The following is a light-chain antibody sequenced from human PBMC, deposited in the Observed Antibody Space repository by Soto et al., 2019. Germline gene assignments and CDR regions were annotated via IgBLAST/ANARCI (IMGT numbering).Light chain of an antibody. V-gene: IGKV3-20*01. CDR3: PKYGSSLLFS. CDR2: GAS. J-gene: IGKJ3*01. Sequence: EIVLPQSPGTLSLSPGDRATLSCRASQSVSSSYLAWYQQKPGQAPRLLIYGASSRATGIPDRFSGSGSGTDLALSISRLEPEDFAVYYCPKYGSSLLFSCGPATKVDIK. CDR1: QSVSSSY.